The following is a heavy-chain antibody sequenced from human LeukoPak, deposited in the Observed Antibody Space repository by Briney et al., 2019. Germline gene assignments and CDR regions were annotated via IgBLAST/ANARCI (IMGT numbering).Heavy chain of an antibody. CDR1: GFTLSSYA. CDR2: VDDGGGGT. V-gene: IGHV3-23*01. D-gene: IGHD6-13*01. Sequence: GGSLRLSCAASGFTLSSYAMTWVRQAPGRGLEWVSSVDDGGGGTYYADSVKGRFTISRDNSKDTLYLQMNGLRAEDTAVYFCAKQSAGSAAWYSLHYDFWGQGTLVTVSS. J-gene: IGHJ4*02. CDR3: AKQSAGSAAWYSLHYDF.